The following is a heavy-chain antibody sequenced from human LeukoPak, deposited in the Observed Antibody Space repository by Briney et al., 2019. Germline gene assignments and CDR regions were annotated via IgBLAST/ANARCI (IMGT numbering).Heavy chain of an antibody. Sequence: GRSLRLSCAASGFTFDDYAMHWVRQAPGNGLEWVSGISWNSGSIGYADSVKGRFTISRDNAKNSLYLQMNSLRAEDTALYYCAKDGVKPSYYDFWSGHQYYIDYWGQGTLVTVSS. V-gene: IGHV3-9*01. CDR2: ISWNSGSI. CDR3: AKDGVKPSYYDFWSGHQYYIDY. J-gene: IGHJ4*02. CDR1: GFTFDDYA. D-gene: IGHD3-3*01.